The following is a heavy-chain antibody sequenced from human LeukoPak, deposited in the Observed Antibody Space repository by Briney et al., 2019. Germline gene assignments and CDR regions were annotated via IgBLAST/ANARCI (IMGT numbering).Heavy chain of an antibody. CDR1: GYTFTDYY. D-gene: IGHD5-24*01. CDR3: PRGRNHEMTTMSGGSDY. V-gene: IGHV1-2*02. J-gene: IGHJ4*02. CDR2: LNPNSGDT. Sequence: ASVKVSCKASGYTFTDYYMHWVRQAPGQGLEWMGWLNPNSGDTNYAQKFQGRVSMTRDTSISTAYMDLSDLRSDDTAVYSSPRGRNHEMTTMSGGSDYWGQGTLVTVSS.